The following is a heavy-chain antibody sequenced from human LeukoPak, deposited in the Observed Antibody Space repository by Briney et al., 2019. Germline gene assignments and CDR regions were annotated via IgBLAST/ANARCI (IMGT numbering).Heavy chain of an antibody. CDR3: ARLGCSSTSCYEYYFDY. V-gene: IGHV1-2*02. CDR1: GYTFIAYY. D-gene: IGHD2-2*01. J-gene: IGHJ4*02. CDR2: INPNSGGT. Sequence: ASVKVSCKASGYTFIAYYMHWVRQAPGQGLEWMGWINPNSGGTNYAQKFQGRVTMTRDTSISTAYMELSRLRSDDTAVYYCARLGCSSTSCYEYYFDYWGQGTLVTVSS.